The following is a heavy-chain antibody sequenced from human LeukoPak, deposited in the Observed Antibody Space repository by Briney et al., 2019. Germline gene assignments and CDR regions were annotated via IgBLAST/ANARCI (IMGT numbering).Heavy chain of an antibody. CDR2: IYYSGST. CDR1: GGSISSSSYY. V-gene: IGHV4-39*07. J-gene: IGHJ4*02. D-gene: IGHD3-10*01. Sequence: SETLSLTCTVSGGSISSSSYYWGWIRQPPGKGLEWIGSIYYSGSTYYNPSLKSRVTISVDTSKNQFSLKLSSVTAADTAVYYCARVDYYGSGSYDYWGQGTLVTVSS. CDR3: ARVDYYGSGSYDY.